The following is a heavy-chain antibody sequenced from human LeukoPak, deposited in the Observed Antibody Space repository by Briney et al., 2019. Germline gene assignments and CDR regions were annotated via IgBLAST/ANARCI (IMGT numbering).Heavy chain of an antibody. D-gene: IGHD1-26*01. J-gene: IGHJ3*02. Sequence: SVKVSCKASGGTFSSYAISWVRQAPGQGLEWMGGIIPIFGTANYAQKFQGRVTITADESTSTAYMELSSLRSEDTAVYYCARGGSPVKTDAFDIWGQGTMVTVSS. CDR1: GGTFSSYA. V-gene: IGHV1-69*01. CDR2: IIPIFGTA. CDR3: ARGGSPVKTDAFDI.